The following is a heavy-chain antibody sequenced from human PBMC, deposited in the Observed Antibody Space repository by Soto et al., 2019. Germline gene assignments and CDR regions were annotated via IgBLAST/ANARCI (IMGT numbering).Heavy chain of an antibody. Sequence: GGALRLSCAASDSTIRRYAMSWVRQAPGKGLEWVSGITGNSARIYYADSVKGRFSISRDNSKNTLYLQMDTLRAEDTAVYYCAKNGDFDYDAFDVWGQVTVVTASS. CDR2: ITGNSARI. V-gene: IGHV3-23*01. D-gene: IGHD3-16*01. J-gene: IGHJ3*01. CDR3: AKNGDFDYDAFDV. CDR1: DSTIRRYA.